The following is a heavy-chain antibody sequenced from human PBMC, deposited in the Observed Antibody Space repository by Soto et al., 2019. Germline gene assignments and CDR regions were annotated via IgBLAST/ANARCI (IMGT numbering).Heavy chain of an antibody. J-gene: IGHJ5*02. CDR2: ISGIGGST. CDR1: GFTFSSYA. D-gene: IGHD1-26*01. V-gene: IGHV3-23*01. Sequence: EVQLLESGGGLVQPGGSLGLSCAASGFTFSSYAMSWVRQAPGKGLEWVSAISGIGGSTYYAASVKGRFTISRDNSKNTLYLQMNSLRAEDTAVYYCAPPPRAKVGATYHWGQGTLVTVSS. CDR3: APPPRAKVGATYH.